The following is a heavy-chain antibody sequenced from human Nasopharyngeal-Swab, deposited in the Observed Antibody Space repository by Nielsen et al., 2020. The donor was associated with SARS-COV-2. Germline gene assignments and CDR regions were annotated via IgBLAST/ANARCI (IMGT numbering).Heavy chain of an antibody. V-gene: IGHV4-39*07. D-gene: IGHD3-10*01. CDR2: IYYSGST. J-gene: IGHJ6*03. Sequence: WIRQPPGKGLAWIGSIYYSGSTYYNPSLKSRVTISVDTSKNQFSLKLSSVTAADTAVYYCARERGRGGIWNYYYYYMDVWGKGTTVTVSS. CDR3: ARERGRGGIWNYYYYYMDV.